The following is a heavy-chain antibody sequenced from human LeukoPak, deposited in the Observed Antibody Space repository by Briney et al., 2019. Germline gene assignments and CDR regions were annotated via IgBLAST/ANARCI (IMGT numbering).Heavy chain of an antibody. V-gene: IGHV3-9*03. J-gene: IGHJ3*02. CDR2: ISWNSGSI. D-gene: IGHD3/OR15-3a*01. CDR3: AKGDDSTDFVAFDI. CDR1: GFTFDDYA. Sequence: GGSLRLSCAASGFTFDDYAMHWVRQAPGKGLEWVSGISWNSGSIGYADSVKGRFTISRDNAKNSLYLQMNSLRAEDMALYYCAKGDDSTDFVAFDIWGQGTMVTVSS.